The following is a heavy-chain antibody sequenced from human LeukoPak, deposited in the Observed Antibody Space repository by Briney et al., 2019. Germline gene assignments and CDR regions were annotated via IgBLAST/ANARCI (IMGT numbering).Heavy chain of an antibody. Sequence: GGSLRLSCAASGFTFSSYSMNWVRQAPGKGLEWVSSISSSSSYIYYADSVKGRFTISRDNAKNSLYLQMNSLRAEDTAVYYCAREIYGSGTYPFDYWGQGTLVTVSS. J-gene: IGHJ4*02. CDR3: AREIYGSGTYPFDY. D-gene: IGHD3-10*01. V-gene: IGHV3-21*01. CDR1: GFTFSSYS. CDR2: ISSSSSYI.